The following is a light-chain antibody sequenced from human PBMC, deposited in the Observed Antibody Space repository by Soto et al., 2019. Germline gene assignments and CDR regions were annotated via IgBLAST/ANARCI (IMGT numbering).Light chain of an antibody. CDR3: RSETTSSPVV. Sequence: QSALTQPASVSASPGQSITISCTGTGSDVGDYNYVSWYQQHPGKAPKLMIYEVSKRPAGVSNRFSGSKSGNTASLTISGLQAEDDADYYCRSETTSSPVVFGGGTQLTVL. CDR1: GSDVGDYNY. J-gene: IGLJ2*01. V-gene: IGLV2-14*01. CDR2: EVS.